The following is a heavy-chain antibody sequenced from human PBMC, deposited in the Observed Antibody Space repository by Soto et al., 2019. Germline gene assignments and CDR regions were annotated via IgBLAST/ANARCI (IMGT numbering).Heavy chain of an antibody. CDR3: AGSGIAAAGVSYYYYGMDV. D-gene: IGHD6-13*01. J-gene: IGHJ6*02. CDR2: IIPILGIA. V-gene: IGHV1-69*02. Sequence: GASVKVSCKASGGTFSSYTISWVRQAPGQGLEWMGRIIPILGIANYAQKFQGRVTITADKSTSTAYMELSSLRSEDTAVYYCAGSGIAAAGVSYYYYGMDVWGQGTTVTVSS. CDR1: GGTFSSYT.